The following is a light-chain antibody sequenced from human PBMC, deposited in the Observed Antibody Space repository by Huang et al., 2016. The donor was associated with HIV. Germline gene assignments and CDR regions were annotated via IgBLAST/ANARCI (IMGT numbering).Light chain of an antibody. Sequence: EIVMTQSPATLSVSPGERATLSCRASPSVSSNLAWYQQKPVQAPRLLIYGASTSATGIPARFSGSGSGTEFTLTISSLQSEDFAVYYCQQYNNWPPLTFGGGTKVEI. V-gene: IGKV3-15*01. CDR2: GAS. CDR1: PSVSSN. J-gene: IGKJ4*01. CDR3: QQYNNWPPLT.